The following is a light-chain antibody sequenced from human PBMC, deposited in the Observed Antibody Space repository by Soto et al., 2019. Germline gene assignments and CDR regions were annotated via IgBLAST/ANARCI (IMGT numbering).Light chain of an antibody. CDR3: QPHHIYWT. CDR1: QSVSSW. J-gene: IGKJ1*01. V-gene: IGKV1-5*01. Sequence: DIQLTQSPSTLSASVGDRVTITCRASQSVSSWLAWYQQKPGKAPKLLIYAISTLQSGVPSRFSGSGSGTEFTLTISSRQPDDSATYYFQPHHIYWTFGQGTKV. CDR2: AIS.